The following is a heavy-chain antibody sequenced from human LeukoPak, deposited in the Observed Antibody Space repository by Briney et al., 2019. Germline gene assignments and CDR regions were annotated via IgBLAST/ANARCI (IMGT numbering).Heavy chain of an antibody. CDR2: ISSNGGST. Sequence: GGSLRLSCAASGFTFSSYAMHWVRQAPGKGLEYVSAISSNGGSTYYANSVKGRFTIYRDNSKNTLYLQMGSLRAEGMAVYYCARESYGDYGYNWFDPWGQGTLVTVSS. V-gene: IGHV3-64*01. CDR1: GFTFSSYA. J-gene: IGHJ5*02. D-gene: IGHD4-17*01. CDR3: ARESYGDYGYNWFDP.